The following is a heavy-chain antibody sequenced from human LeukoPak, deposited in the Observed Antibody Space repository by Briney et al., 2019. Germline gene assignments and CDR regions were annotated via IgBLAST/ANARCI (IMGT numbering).Heavy chain of an antibody. Sequence: GGSLRLSCAASGFTFSNYGMSWVRQAPGKGLEWVSAIGGSGGTTYYADSVKGRFTISRDNYQNTLYLQMNSLRAEDTAVYYCAKREYYYGSGSPGSFDYWGQGTLVTVSS. D-gene: IGHD3-10*01. V-gene: IGHV3-23*01. CDR1: GFTFSNYG. J-gene: IGHJ4*02. CDR3: AKREYYYGSGSPGSFDY. CDR2: IGGSGGTT.